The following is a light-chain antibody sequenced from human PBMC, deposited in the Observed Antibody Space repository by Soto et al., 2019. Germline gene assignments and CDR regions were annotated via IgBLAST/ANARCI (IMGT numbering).Light chain of an antibody. CDR1: QNINSY. CDR3: QQTYGTSRT. J-gene: IGKJ1*01. CDR2: SAS. V-gene: IGKV1-39*01. Sequence: DLQMTQSPSPLSASVGDRVTITCRTSQNINSYLNWYQQKPGNAPRLLIYSASKLQSGVPSRFSGSGSGTEFTLTISSLQPEDFATYYCQQTYGTSRTFGQGTKVEMK.